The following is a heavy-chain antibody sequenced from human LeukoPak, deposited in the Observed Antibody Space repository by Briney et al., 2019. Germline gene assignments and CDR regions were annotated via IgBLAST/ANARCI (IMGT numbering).Heavy chain of an antibody. V-gene: IGHV1-46*01. CDR2: INPSGGST. CDR1: GYTFTSYY. D-gene: IGHD6-6*01. Sequence: ASVKVSCKASGYTFTSYYMHWVRQAPGQGLGWMGIINPSGGSTSYAQKFQGRVTMTRDMSTSTVYMELSSLRSEDTAVYYCAMESIAARQAGGIHWFDPWGQGTLVTVSS. J-gene: IGHJ5*02. CDR3: AMESIAARQAGGIHWFDP.